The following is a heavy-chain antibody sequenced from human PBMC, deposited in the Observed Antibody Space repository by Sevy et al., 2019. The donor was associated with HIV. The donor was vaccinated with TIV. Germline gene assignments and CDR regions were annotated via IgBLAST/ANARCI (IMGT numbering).Heavy chain of an antibody. D-gene: IGHD3-3*01. CDR3: ARDLSYHDFWSGYYPLYYYGMDV. J-gene: IGHJ6*02. CDR1: GFTFSDYY. Sequence: GGSLRLSCAASGFTFSDYYMSWIRQAPGKGLERVSYISSSGSTIYYADSVKGRFTISRDNAKNSLYLQMNSLRAEDTAVYYCARDLSYHDFWSGYYPLYYYGMDVWGQGTTVTVSS. V-gene: IGHV3-11*01. CDR2: ISSSGSTI.